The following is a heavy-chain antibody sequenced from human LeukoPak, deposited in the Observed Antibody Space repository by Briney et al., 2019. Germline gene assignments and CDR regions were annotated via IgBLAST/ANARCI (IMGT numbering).Heavy chain of an antibody. Sequence: SETLSLTCVVSGGSVSGYYWGWIRQPPGRGLEWIGYVYYSGSTNYNPSFKSRITISVDTSRNQFSLQLSSVTAADTAVYYCARNSKKRYYDSSGYTIDYWGQGTLVAVSS. J-gene: IGHJ4*02. CDR3: ARNSKKRYYDSSGYTIDY. V-gene: IGHV4-59*02. CDR1: GGSVSGYY. D-gene: IGHD3-22*01. CDR2: VYYSGST.